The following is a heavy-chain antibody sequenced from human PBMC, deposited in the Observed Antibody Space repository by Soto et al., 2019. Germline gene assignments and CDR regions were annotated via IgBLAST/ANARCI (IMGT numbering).Heavy chain of an antibody. Sequence: QVQLQQWGAGLLKPSETLSLTCAVYGGSFRGYYGSWIRQPPGKGLEWIGKINHSGSTNYKPSLKGRVTISVDTAKNQFSLKLSSVTAADTAVYYCARDSAWLLRGYYFDYWGQGTLVTVSS. J-gene: IGHJ4*02. CDR2: INHSGST. CDR1: GGSFRGYY. V-gene: IGHV4-34*01. D-gene: IGHD3-22*01. CDR3: ARDSAWLLRGYYFDY.